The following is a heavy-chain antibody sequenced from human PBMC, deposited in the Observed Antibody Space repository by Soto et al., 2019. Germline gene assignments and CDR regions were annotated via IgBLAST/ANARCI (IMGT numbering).Heavy chain of an antibody. J-gene: IGHJ6*04. CDR1: GCTVSSKN. D-gene: IGHD2-15*01. CDR3: AREDVLCAGGRCYGIPLEV. Sequence: EVQLVESGGGLVQPGGSLRLSCAASGCTVSSKNMTWFRKSTGKGLEWVSLIQSGGTTYYADSVKGRFTISRDTSENTLHLQLDSLRVEDTAVYYCAREDVLCAGGRCYGIPLEVWGKGTKVTVYS. V-gene: IGHV3-66*01. CDR2: IQSGGTT.